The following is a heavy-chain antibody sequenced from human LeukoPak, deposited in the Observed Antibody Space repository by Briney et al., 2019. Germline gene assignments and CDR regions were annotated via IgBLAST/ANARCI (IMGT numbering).Heavy chain of an antibody. D-gene: IGHD3-22*01. CDR1: GFTFTSYG. Sequence: ASVKVSCKASGFTFTSYGITWVRQAPGQGLEWMGWISVYNGNTNYAQKFQGRVTMTTDASTSTADMELRSLGSDDTAVYYCARDRNNYDSTGGMDVWGQGTTVTVS. J-gene: IGHJ6*02. V-gene: IGHV1-18*01. CDR3: ARDRNNYDSTGGMDV. CDR2: ISVYNGNT.